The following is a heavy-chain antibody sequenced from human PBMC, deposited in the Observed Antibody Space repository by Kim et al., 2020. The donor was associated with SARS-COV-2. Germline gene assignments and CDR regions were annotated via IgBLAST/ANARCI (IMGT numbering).Heavy chain of an antibody. CDR2: IKSKTDGGTT. D-gene: IGHD2-2*01. Sequence: GGSLRLSCAASGFTFSNAWMTWVRQAPGKGLEWVGRIKSKTDGGTTDYAAPVKGRFTISRDDSKNTLYLQMNSLKTEDTAVYYCTILGYCSSTSCYADFDYSGQGTLVTVSS. V-gene: IGHV3-15*01. CDR3: TILGYCSSTSCYADFDY. J-gene: IGHJ4*02. CDR1: GFTFSNAW.